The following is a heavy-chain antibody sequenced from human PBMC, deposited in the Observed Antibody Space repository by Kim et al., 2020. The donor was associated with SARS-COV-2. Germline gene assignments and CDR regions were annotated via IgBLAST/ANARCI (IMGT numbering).Heavy chain of an antibody. D-gene: IGHD3-3*01. CDR1: GFTFPSYE. Sequence: GGSLRLSCAASGFTFPSYEMNWVRQAPGKGLEWISYISSSGSTIYYADSVMGRFTISRDNAKNSLYLQLNSLRAEDTAIYYCARDAPWDYDFWSGFPPFDYWGQGTLVTVSS. J-gene: IGHJ4*02. CDR3: ARDAPWDYDFWSGFPPFDY. CDR2: ISSSGSTI. V-gene: IGHV3-48*03.